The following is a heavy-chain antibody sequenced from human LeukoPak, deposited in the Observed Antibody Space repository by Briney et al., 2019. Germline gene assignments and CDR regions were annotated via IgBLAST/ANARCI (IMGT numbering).Heavy chain of an antibody. Sequence: ASVKVSCKASGFTFTTYGITWVRQAPGRGLEWMGWISAYTGNTNHAQTLQGRVTLTADTPTSTAYMELRRLTSDDTAVYYCARGGAIRSNDAFDLWGQGTMVTISS. D-gene: IGHD5-12*01. V-gene: IGHV1-18*01. CDR1: GFTFTTYG. CDR2: ISAYTGNT. J-gene: IGHJ3*01. CDR3: ARGGAIRSNDAFDL.